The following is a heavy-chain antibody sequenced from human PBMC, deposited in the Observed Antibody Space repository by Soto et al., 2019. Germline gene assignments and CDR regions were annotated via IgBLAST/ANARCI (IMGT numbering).Heavy chain of an antibody. CDR3: TGPMVRGKPPDY. D-gene: IGHD3-10*01. J-gene: IGHJ4*02. CDR1: GFTFGDYA. Sequence: GGSLRLSCTASGFTFGDYAMSWFRQAPGKGLEWVGFIRSKAYGGTTEYAASVKGRCTISRDDSKSIAYLQMNSLKTEDTAVYYCTGPMVRGKPPDYWGQGPLVTVSS. CDR2: IRSKAYGGTT. V-gene: IGHV3-49*03.